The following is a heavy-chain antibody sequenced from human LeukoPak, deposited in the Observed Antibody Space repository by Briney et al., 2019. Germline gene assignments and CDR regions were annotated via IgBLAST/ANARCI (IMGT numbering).Heavy chain of an antibody. J-gene: IGHJ4*02. Sequence: GGSLRLSCAAAGFTFSSYAMSWVRQAPGKGLEWVSTISGSGDSTYYADSGKGPFAISTDNSQNTLYLQMNSLRAEDTAVYYCAQLWHRYSSGCHFDSWGQGTLVTVSS. V-gene: IGHV3-23*01. CDR3: AQLWHRYSSGCHFDS. CDR2: ISGSGDST. CDR1: GFTFSSYA. D-gene: IGHD6-19*01.